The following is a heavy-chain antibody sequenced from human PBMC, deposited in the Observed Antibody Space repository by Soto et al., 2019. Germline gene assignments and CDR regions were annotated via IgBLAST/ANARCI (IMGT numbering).Heavy chain of an antibody. CDR3: ARESRYNWFDP. CDR1: GGSISSGGYY. V-gene: IGHV4-31*03. Sequence: SETLSLTCTVSGGSISSGGYYWSWIRQHPGKGLEWIGYIYYSGSTYYNPSLKSRVTISIDTSKNQFSLKLTSVTAADMALYYCARESRYNWFDPWGQGTLVTVSS. CDR2: IYYSGST. J-gene: IGHJ5*02.